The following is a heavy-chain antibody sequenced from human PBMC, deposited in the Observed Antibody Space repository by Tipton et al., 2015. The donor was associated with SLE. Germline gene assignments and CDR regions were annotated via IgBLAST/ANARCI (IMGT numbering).Heavy chain of an antibody. CDR3: ARVRPNRNWFDP. Sequence: TLSLTCTVSGGSISSYYWSWIRQPPGKGLEWIGYIYYSGSTNYSPSLKSRVTISVDTSKNQFSLKLSSVTAADTAVYYCARVRPNRNWFDPWGQGTLVTVSS. J-gene: IGHJ5*02. V-gene: IGHV4-59*01. CDR1: GGSISSYY. CDR2: IYYSGST. D-gene: IGHD1-14*01.